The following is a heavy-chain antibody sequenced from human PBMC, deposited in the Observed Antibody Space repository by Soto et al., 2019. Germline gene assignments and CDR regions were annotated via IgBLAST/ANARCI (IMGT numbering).Heavy chain of an antibody. D-gene: IGHD1-1*01. V-gene: IGHV1-18*04. CDR3: ARDRTAGQIDY. CDR1: GSTFTSYG. Sequence: DSVKVSCKASGSTFTSYGTSWVGRAPGQVLEWMGWISAYNGNTNYAQKLQCIVTMTTDTSTSTAYMELRSLRSDDTAVYYCARDRTAGQIDYWGQGTLVTVSS. J-gene: IGHJ4*02. CDR2: ISAYNGNT.